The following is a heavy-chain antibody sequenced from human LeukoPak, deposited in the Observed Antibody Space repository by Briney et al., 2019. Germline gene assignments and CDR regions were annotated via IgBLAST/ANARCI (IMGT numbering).Heavy chain of an antibody. CDR1: GFTFCTHA. V-gene: IGHV3-23*01. Sequence: GGSLRLSCVASGFTFCTHAMSWVRQVPGKGLEWVSAISGSGGSTYYADSVKGRFTISRDNSKNTLYLQMNSLRAEDTAVYYCARSTNSITMIVVVTRGAFDIWGQGTMVTVSS. CDR2: ISGSGGST. J-gene: IGHJ3*02. CDR3: ARSTNSITMIVVVTRGAFDI. D-gene: IGHD3-22*01.